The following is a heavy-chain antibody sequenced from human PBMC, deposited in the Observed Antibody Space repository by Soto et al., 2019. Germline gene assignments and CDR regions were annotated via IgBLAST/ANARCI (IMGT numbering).Heavy chain of an antibody. CDR3: ARDLGYCSSISCLDFTDYYYYGMDV. CDR2: ISYEGSNK. V-gene: IGHV3-30*03. Sequence: PGGSLRLSCAASGFTFSSYGMHWVRQAPGKGLEWVAVISYEGSNKYYADSVKGRFTISRDNSKNTLYLQMNSMRAEDTAVYYCARDLGYCSSISCLDFTDYYYYGMDVWGQGTTVTVSS. CDR1: GFTFSSYG. D-gene: IGHD2-2*01. J-gene: IGHJ6*02.